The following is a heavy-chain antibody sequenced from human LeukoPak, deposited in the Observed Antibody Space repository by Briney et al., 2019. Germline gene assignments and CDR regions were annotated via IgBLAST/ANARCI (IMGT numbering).Heavy chain of an antibody. Sequence: GASVKVSCKASGYTFTSYAMHWVRQAPGQRLEWMGWINAGNGNTNYAQKLQGRVTMTTDTSTSTAYMELRSLRSDDTAVYYCARDYGITGTKYAFDIWGQGTMVTVSS. CDR1: GYTFTSYA. J-gene: IGHJ3*02. V-gene: IGHV1-3*01. D-gene: IGHD1-7*01. CDR3: ARDYGITGTKYAFDI. CDR2: INAGNGNT.